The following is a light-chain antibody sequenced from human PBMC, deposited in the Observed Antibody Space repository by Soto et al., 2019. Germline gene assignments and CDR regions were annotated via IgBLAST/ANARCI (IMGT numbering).Light chain of an antibody. CDR2: EVS. CDR1: SSDVDFYNF. CDR3: SSSTITSYV. Sequence: QSALTQPASVSGSPGQSITISCTGTSSDVDFYNFVSWYQQHPGKAPKLIIYEVSNRSSGVSSRFSGSKSGNTASLTISGLWAEDEADYYCSSSTITSYVFGTGTKVSV. J-gene: IGLJ1*01. V-gene: IGLV2-14*01.